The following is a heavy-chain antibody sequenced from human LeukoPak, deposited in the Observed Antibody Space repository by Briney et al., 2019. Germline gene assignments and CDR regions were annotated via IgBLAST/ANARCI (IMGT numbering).Heavy chain of an antibody. J-gene: IGHJ4*02. Sequence: GGSLRLSCAASGFTFSSYAMSWVRQAPGKGLEWVSAISGSGGSTYYADSVKGRFTISRDNSKNTLYLQVNSLRAEDTAVYYCAKDSGYSSGCHNVWGQGTLVTVSS. CDR1: GFTFSSYA. D-gene: IGHD6-19*01. V-gene: IGHV3-23*01. CDR2: ISGSGGST. CDR3: AKDSGYSSGCHNV.